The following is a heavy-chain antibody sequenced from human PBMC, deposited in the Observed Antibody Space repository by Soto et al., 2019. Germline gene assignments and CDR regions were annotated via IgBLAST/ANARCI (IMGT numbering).Heavy chain of an antibody. D-gene: IGHD6-6*01. CDR2: IYYSGST. CDR1: GGSISSYD. V-gene: IGHV4-59*01. Sequence: SETLSLTCTVSGGSISSYDWSWIRQPPGKGLEWIGYIYYSGSTNYNPSLKSRVTISVDTSKNQFSLKLSSVTAADTAVYYCARTNAREYSSSSSYDYWGQGTLVTVSS. CDR3: ARTNAREYSSSSSYDY. J-gene: IGHJ4*02.